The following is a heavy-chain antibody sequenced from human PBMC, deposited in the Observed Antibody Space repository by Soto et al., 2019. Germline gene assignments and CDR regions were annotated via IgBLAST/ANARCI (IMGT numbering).Heavy chain of an antibody. CDR2: VYSSGTT. Sequence: SETLSLTCSVSGGSINSYWWSWIRQPAGKGLEWIGRVYSSGTTDYNPSLNSRATMSVETSKNQFSLKLTSVTAADTAVYYCARDIGSYAYAEGHWGQGIQVTVSS. D-gene: IGHD2-2*01. CDR1: GGSINSYW. V-gene: IGHV4-4*07. CDR3: ARDIGSYAYAEGH. J-gene: IGHJ4*02.